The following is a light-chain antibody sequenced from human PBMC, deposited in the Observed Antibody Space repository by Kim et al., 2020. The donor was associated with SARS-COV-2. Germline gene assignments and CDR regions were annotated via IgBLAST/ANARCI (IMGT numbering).Light chain of an antibody. Sequence: VSPGERATLSGRASQSIRSDLVWYQRKPGQAPRLLIYGASTRATGIPARFSGSGSGTEFTLTISSLQSEDFAVYYCQQANNWPRTFGQGTKVDIK. CDR2: GAS. CDR3: QQANNWPRT. J-gene: IGKJ1*01. V-gene: IGKV3-15*01. CDR1: QSIRSD.